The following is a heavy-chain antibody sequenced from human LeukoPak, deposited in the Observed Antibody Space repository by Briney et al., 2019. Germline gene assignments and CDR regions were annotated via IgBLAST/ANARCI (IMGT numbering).Heavy chain of an antibody. V-gene: IGHV1-2*02. CDR2: INPNSGAT. CDR1: GYTFTGYY. CDR3: ARDAGYSGYDPPNWFDP. J-gene: IGHJ5*02. Sequence: ASVKVSCKASGYTFTGYYMHWVRQAPGQGLEWMGWINPNSGATNYAQKFQGRVTMTRDTSISTAYMELSSLRSEDTAVYYCARDAGYSGYDPPNWFDPWGQGTLVTVSS. D-gene: IGHD5-12*01.